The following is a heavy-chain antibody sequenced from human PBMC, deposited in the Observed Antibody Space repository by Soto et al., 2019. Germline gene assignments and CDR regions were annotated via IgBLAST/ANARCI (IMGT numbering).Heavy chain of an antibody. CDR1: GGSISSYY. J-gene: IGHJ4*02. D-gene: IGHD6-13*01. V-gene: IGHV4-4*07. Sequence: ASETLSLTCTVSGGSISSYYWSWIRQPAGKGLEWIGRIYTSGSTNYNPSLKSRVTMSVDTSKNQFSLKLSSVTAADTAVYYCAREKGQWGSGWYHDYWGQGTLVTVSS. CDR3: AREKGQWGSGWYHDY. CDR2: IYTSGST.